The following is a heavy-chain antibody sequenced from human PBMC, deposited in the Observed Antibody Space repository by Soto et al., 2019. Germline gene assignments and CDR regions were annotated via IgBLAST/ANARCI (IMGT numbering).Heavy chain of an antibody. V-gene: IGHV3-23*01. Sequence: PGGSLRLSCVASGFTFENYAMSWVRQAPGKGLEWVSAISGGGGTTYYSDSVKGRFTISRDNSKNTVYLQMNDLRVEDAAEYFCAKDSWAIFGVPAGEYYAMDVWGQGTTVTVS. CDR1: GFTFENYA. J-gene: IGHJ6*02. CDR3: AKDSWAIFGVPAGEYYAMDV. D-gene: IGHD3-3*01. CDR2: ISGGGGTT.